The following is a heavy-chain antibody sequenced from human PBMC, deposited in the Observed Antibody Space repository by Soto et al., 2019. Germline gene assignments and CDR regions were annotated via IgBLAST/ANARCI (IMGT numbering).Heavy chain of an antibody. J-gene: IGHJ4*02. CDR2: ISGTGDTI. V-gene: IGHV3-11*04. Sequence: HVEVVESGGGLVKPGGSLRLSCAASGFTFSDYYMSWIRQAPGKGLEWVSYISGTGDTIYYADSVKGRFTISRDNAKNSLILQMNSLRDDDTATYYCARLPKGSLVTAWGQGVRVTVSS. D-gene: IGHD2-21*02. CDR3: ARLPKGSLVTA. CDR1: GFTFSDYY.